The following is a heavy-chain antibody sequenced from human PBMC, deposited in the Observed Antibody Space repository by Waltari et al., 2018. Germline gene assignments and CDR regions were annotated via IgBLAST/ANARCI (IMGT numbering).Heavy chain of an antibody. CDR3: ARRVYSGYDY. D-gene: IGHD5-12*01. V-gene: IGHV4-39*01. J-gene: IGHJ4*02. CDR2: IYYSGST. CDR1: GGSISSSSYY. Sequence: QLQLQESGPGLVKPSETLSLTCTVSGGSISSSSYYWGWIRQPPGKGLEWIGSIYYSGSTYYNPSLKSRVTISGDTSKNQFSLKLSSGTAADTAVYYCARRVYSGYDYWGQGTLVTVSS.